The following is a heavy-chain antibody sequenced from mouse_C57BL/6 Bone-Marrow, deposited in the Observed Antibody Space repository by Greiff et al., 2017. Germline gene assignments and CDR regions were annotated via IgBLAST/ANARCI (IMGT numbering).Heavy chain of an antibody. CDR1: GYTFTSYN. Sequence: QVQLQQSGAELVRPGASVKMSCKASGYTFTSYNMHWVKQTPRQGLEWIGAIYPGNGDTSYNQKFKGKATLTVDKSSSTAYMQLSSLTSDASACYFCARVNYCGSSSHDYYAMDYWGQGTSVTVSS. J-gene: IGHJ4*01. CDR3: ARVNYCGSSSHDYYAMDY. CDR2: IYPGNGDT. D-gene: IGHD1-1*01. V-gene: IGHV1-12*01.